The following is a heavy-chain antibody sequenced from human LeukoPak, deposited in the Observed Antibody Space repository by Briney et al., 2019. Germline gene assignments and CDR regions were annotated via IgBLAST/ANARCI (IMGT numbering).Heavy chain of an antibody. CDR3: ARAHKYRIAAAVEYNWFDP. Sequence: SETLSLTCTASGGSISSSSYYWNWIRQPPGKGLEWIGEINHSGSTNYNPSLKSRVTISVHTSKNQFSLRLSSVTAADTAVYYCARAHKYRIAAAVEYNWFDPWGQGTLVTVSS. CDR2: INHSGST. V-gene: IGHV4-39*07. CDR1: GGSISSSSYY. D-gene: IGHD6-13*01. J-gene: IGHJ5*02.